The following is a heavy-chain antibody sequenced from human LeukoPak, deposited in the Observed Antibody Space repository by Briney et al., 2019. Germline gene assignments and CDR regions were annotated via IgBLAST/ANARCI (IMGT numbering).Heavy chain of an antibody. CDR3: AKDRMVRGVMDY. Sequence: GGSLRLSCAASGFTFSSYGMHWVRQAPGKGLEWVAVISYDGSNKYYADSVKGRFTISRDNSKNTLYLQMSSLRAEDTAVYYCAKDRMVRGVMDYWGQGTLVTVSS. J-gene: IGHJ4*02. CDR1: GFTFSSYG. D-gene: IGHD3-10*01. CDR2: ISYDGSNK. V-gene: IGHV3-30*18.